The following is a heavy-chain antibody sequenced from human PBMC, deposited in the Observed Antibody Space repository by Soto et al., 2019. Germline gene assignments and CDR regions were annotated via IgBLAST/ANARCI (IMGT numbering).Heavy chain of an antibody. CDR2: ISSRGDTI. CDR3: VRARRISGINRGLDY. V-gene: IGHV3-11*01. J-gene: IGHJ4*02. D-gene: IGHD1-20*01. Sequence: QVQLVDSGGGLVKPGGSLRLSCAASGFIFSDFHMTWIRQAPGKGLELVAYISSRGDTIYYADSVRGRITISRDNDKDSMFLQMSSLRVEDTAVYYCVRARRISGINRGLDYWGRGTLVTVSS. CDR1: GFIFSDFH.